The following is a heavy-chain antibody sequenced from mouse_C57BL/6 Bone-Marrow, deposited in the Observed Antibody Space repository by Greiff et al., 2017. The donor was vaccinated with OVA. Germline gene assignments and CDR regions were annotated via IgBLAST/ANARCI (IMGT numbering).Heavy chain of an antibody. CDR3: ARPIYYDYGGAWFAY. CDR1: GFTFSDYG. Sequence: DVHLVESGGGLVKPGGSLKLSCAASGFTFSDYGMHWVRQAPEKGLEWVAYISSGSSTIYYADTVKGRFTISRDNAKNTLSLQMTSLRSEDTAMYYCARPIYYDYGGAWFAYWGQGTLVTVSA. D-gene: IGHD2-4*01. J-gene: IGHJ3*01. CDR2: ISSGSSTI. V-gene: IGHV5-17*01.